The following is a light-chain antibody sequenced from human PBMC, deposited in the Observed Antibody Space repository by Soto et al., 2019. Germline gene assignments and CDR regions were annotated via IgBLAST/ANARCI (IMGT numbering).Light chain of an antibody. V-gene: IGKV3-11*01. CDR1: QSVSVN. CDR3: QERNRWPLGT. CDR2: SAS. J-gene: IGKJ4*01. Sequence: EVVLTQSPATLSLSPGESATLSCRASQSVSVNFAWYQQKPGQAPRPLIYSASDRAPGIPARFSGRGSGTYFTLTISSLEPEDFAVYYCQERNRWPLGTFGGGTKVEIK.